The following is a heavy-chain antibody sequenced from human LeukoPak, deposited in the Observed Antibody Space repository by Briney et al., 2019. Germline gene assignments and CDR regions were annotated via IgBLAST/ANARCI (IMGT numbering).Heavy chain of an antibody. Sequence: SETLSLTCTVSGGSISSSSYYWGWIRQPPGKGLEWIGSIYYSGSTYYNPSLKSRVTISVDASKNQFSLKPSSVTAADTAVYYCARDRGIVGATTFDLWGRGTLVTVSS. V-gene: IGHV4-39*07. CDR2: IYYSGST. D-gene: IGHD1-26*01. J-gene: IGHJ2*01. CDR3: ARDRGIVGATTFDL. CDR1: GGSISSSSYY.